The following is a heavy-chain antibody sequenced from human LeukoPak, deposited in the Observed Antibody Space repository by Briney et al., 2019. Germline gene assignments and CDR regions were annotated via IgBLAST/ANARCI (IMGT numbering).Heavy chain of an antibody. J-gene: IGHJ5*02. CDR3: ASQDIVVVPAAGFDP. CDR1: GGSISSSSYY. Sequence: SETLSLTCTVSGGSISSSSYYWGWIRQPPGKGLEWIGSIYYSGSDYYNPSLKSRVTISVDTSTNQFSLKLSSVTAADTAVYYCASQDIVVVPAAGFDPWGQGTLVTVSS. D-gene: IGHD2-2*01. CDR2: IYYSGSD. V-gene: IGHV4-39*07.